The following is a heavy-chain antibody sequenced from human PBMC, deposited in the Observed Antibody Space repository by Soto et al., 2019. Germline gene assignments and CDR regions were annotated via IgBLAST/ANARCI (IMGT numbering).Heavy chain of an antibody. CDR3: ATDFNIVGATGFDY. CDR2: IKSKTDGGTT. V-gene: IGHV3-15*07. Sequence: EVQLVESGGGLVKPAGSLRLSCAASGFTFSNAWMNWVRQAPGKGLEWVGRIKSKTDGGTTDYAAPVKGRFTISRDDSKNTLYLQMNSLKTEDTAVYYCATDFNIVGATGFDYWGQGTLVTVSS. J-gene: IGHJ4*02. CDR1: GFTFSNAW. D-gene: IGHD1-26*01.